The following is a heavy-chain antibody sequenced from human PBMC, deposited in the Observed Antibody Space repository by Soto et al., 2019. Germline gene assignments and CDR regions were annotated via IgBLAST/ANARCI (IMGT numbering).Heavy chain of an antibody. D-gene: IGHD3-16*02. J-gene: IGHJ6*03. V-gene: IGHV1-8*01. CDR2: MNPNSGNT. CDR3: ARSLDYDYIWGSYRPTPEGPLMDV. Sequence: ASVKVSCKDSGYTFTSYDRKWVRQATGQGLEWMGWMNPNSGNTGYAQKFQGRVTMTRNTSISTAYMELSSLRSEDTAVYYCARSLDYDYIWGSYRPTPEGPLMDVWGKGTTVTVSS. CDR1: GYTFTSYD.